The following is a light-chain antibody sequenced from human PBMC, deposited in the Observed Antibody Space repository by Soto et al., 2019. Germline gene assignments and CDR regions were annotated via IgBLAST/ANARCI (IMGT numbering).Light chain of an antibody. CDR3: SSYASSSTRGVV. V-gene: IGLV2-14*01. J-gene: IGLJ2*01. Sequence: QSALTQPASVSGSPGQSITISCTGTSSDVGGYDFVSWYQQHPGKAPQLMIYDVSNRPSGVSNRFSASKSGNTASLTISGLQAEDEGDYYCSSYASSSTRGVVFGGGTKLTVL. CDR1: SSDVGGYDF. CDR2: DVS.